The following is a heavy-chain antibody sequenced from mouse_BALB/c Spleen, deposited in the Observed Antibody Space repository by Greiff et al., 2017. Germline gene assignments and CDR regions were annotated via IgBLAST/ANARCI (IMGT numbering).Heavy chain of an antibody. CDR2: IDPYNGGT. CDR3: ARGPMITNAMDY. V-gene: IGHV1S135*01. Sequence: EVQLQQSGPELGKPGASVKISCKASGYSFTGYNMYWVKQSHRKSLEWIGYIDPYNGGTSYNQKSKGKATLTVDKSSSTAYMHLNSLTSEDSAIYYCARGPMITNAMDYWGQGTSVTVSS. CDR1: GYSFTGYN. D-gene: IGHD2-4*01. J-gene: IGHJ4*01.